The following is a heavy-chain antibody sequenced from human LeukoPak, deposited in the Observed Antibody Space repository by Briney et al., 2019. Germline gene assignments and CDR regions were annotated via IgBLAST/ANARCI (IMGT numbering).Heavy chain of an antibody. D-gene: IGHD6-19*01. CDR3: AKDGRPGRGWYYFDY. V-gene: IGHV3-30*18. CDR2: ISYDGSNK. Sequence: PGRSLRLSCAASGFTFSSYGMHWVRQAPGKGLEWVAVISYDGSNKYYADSVKGRFTISRDNSKNTLYLQMNSLRAENTAAYYCAKDGRPGRGWYYFDYWGQGTLVTVSS. CDR1: GFTFSSYG. J-gene: IGHJ4*02.